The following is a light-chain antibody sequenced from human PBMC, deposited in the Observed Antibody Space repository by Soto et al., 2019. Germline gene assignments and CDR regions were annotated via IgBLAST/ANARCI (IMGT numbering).Light chain of an antibody. CDR3: QQYYSYPWT. CDR2: AAS. J-gene: IGKJ1*01. Sequence: AIRMTQSPSSFSASTGDRVTITCRASQGISSYLAWYQQKPGKAPKLLIYAASTLQSGVPSRFSGSGSGTEFTLTLSCLQSEDFATYYCQQYYSYPWTFGQGTKLEIK. CDR1: QGISSY. V-gene: IGKV1-8*01.